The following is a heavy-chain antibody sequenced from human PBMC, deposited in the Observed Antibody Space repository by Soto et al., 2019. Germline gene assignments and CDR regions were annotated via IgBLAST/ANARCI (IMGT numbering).Heavy chain of an antibody. CDR2: ISAYNGNT. CDR1: GYTFISYG. V-gene: IGHV1-18*01. D-gene: IGHD1-20*01. Sequence: GASVKVSCKGSGYTFISYGISWVRQAPGQGLEWMGWISAYNGNTNYAQKLQGRVTMTTDTSTTTAYMELRSLRSDDTAVYYCARIVTGDAFDIWGQGTMVTVSS. CDR3: ARIVTGDAFDI. J-gene: IGHJ3*02.